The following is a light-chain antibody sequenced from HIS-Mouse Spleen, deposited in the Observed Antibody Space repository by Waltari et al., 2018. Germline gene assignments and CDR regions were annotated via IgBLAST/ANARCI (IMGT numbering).Light chain of an antibody. CDR3: CSYAGSYTGV. CDR2: DVS. V-gene: IGLV2-11*01. J-gene: IGLJ1*01. CDR1: SSDVGGYNY. Sequence: QSALTQPRSVPGSPGQSVTISCTGTSSDVGGYNYVSWYQQHPGKAPKLMVYDVSKRPSGVPDRFSGSKSGNTASLTIAGLQAEDEADYYCCSYAGSYTGVFGTGTKVTVL.